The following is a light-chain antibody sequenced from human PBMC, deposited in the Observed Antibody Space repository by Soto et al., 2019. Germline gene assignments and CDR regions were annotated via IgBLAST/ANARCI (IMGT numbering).Light chain of an antibody. CDR3: QNYSGAPWT. CDR1: QGISTY. J-gene: IGKJ1*01. V-gene: IGKV1-27*01. Sequence: DIQMTQSPSSLSASVGDRVTITCRASQGISTYLVWYQQKPGTVPKLLIFAASTLHSGVPSRFSGSGSGTDFTLTISSLQPEGVATYYCQNYSGAPWTFGQGTKVEIK. CDR2: AAS.